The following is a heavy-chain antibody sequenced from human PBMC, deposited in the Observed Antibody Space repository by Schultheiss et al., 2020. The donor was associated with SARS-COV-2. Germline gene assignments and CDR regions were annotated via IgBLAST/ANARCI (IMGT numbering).Heavy chain of an antibody. Sequence: SETLSLTCAVSGYSISSGYYWGWIRQPPGKGLEWIGYIYHSGSTYYNPSLKSRVTISVDTSKNQFSLKLSSVTAADTAVYYCARDGGRYSVPFEHWGQGTLVTVSS. J-gene: IGHJ4*02. CDR3: ARDGGRYSVPFEH. CDR1: GYSISSGYY. D-gene: IGHD1-26*01. CDR2: IYHSGST. V-gene: IGHV4-38-2*02.